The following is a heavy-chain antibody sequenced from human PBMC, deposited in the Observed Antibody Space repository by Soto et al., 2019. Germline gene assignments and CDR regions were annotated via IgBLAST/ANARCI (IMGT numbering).Heavy chain of an antibody. Sequence: LALTCTVSGGSISSGGYYWSWIRQHPGKGLEWIGYTYYSGSTYYNPSLKSRVTISVDTSKNQLSLKLSSVTAADTAVYYCARDRQVTYYYYGMDVWGQGTTVTVSS. CDR2: TYYSGST. J-gene: IGHJ6*02. CDR3: ARDRQVTYYYYGMDV. CDR1: GGSISSGGYY. V-gene: IGHV4-31*03. D-gene: IGHD2-21*02.